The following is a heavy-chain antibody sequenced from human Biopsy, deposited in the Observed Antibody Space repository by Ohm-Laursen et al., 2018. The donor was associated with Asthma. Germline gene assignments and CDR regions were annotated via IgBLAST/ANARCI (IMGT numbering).Heavy chain of an antibody. J-gene: IGHJ4*02. CDR3: AKCSRDWNGLIDH. V-gene: IGHV4-4*03. D-gene: IGHD1-1*01. CDR2: IYHSGNT. CDR1: GASISSLNW. Sequence: PGTLSLTCKVSGASISSLNWWSWVRQPPGKGLEWIGEIYHSGNTKYNPSLDSRVTISADKSENLFSLKLTSVTAADTAVYYCAKCSRDWNGLIDHWGQGTLVSVSS.